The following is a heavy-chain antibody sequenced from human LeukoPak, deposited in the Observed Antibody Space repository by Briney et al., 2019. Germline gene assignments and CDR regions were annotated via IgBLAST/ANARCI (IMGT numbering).Heavy chain of an antibody. CDR2: IWYDGSNK. Sequence: GGSLRLSCAASGFTFSSYGMHWVRQAPGKGLEWVAVIWYDGSNKYYADSVKGQFTISRDNSKNTLYLQMNSLRAEDTAVYYCARGGWRSGYFDYWGQGTLVTVSS. D-gene: IGHD6-19*01. V-gene: IGHV3-33*01. J-gene: IGHJ4*02. CDR1: GFTFSSYG. CDR3: ARGGWRSGYFDY.